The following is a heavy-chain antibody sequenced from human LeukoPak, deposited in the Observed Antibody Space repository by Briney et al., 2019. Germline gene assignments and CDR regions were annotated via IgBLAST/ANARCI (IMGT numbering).Heavy chain of an antibody. Sequence: SETLSLTCTVSGGSISSSSYYWGWIRQPPGKGLEWIGSIYYSGSTYYNPSLKSRVTISVDTSKNQFSLKLSSVTAADTAVYYCARFRGYGSFDYWGQGTLVTVSS. J-gene: IGHJ4*02. CDR3: ARFRGYGSFDY. CDR2: IYYSGST. V-gene: IGHV4-39*01. CDR1: GGSISSSSYY. D-gene: IGHD5-12*01.